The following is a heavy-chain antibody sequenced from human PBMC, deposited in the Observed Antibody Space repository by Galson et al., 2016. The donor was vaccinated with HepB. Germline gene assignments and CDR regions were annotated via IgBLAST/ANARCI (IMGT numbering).Heavy chain of an antibody. D-gene: IGHD3-10*01. CDR2: FDPEDGET. J-gene: IGHJ6*04. CDR3: ATVGSYTTASPNYYSYFGMDV. V-gene: IGHV1-24*01. Sequence: SVKVSCKVSGNSLAELFIHWVRLAPGKGLEWMGGFDPEDGETTYAQSFQGRVSMTEDTSTDTGYMELSSLRSDDTAVYYCATVGSYTTASPNYYSYFGMDVWGKGTTVNVSS. CDR1: GNSLAELF.